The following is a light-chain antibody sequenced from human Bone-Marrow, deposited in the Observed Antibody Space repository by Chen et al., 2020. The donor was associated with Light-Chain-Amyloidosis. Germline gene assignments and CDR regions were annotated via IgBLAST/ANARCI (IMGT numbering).Light chain of an antibody. CDR2: DTS. Sequence: EIVLTQSPATLSLSPGERATLFCRASQSVSRYLAWYQQKPGQAPRLLIYDTSNRATGIPTRFSASGSGTDFTLTISRREPEDCAVYYCQQRRETFGQGTRLEI. CDR3: QQRRET. CDR1: QSVSRY. J-gene: IGKJ5*01. V-gene: IGKV3-11*01.